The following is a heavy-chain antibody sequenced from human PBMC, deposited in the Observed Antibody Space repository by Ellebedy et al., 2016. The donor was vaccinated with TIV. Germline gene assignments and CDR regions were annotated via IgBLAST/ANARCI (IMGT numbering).Heavy chain of an antibody. J-gene: IGHJ4*02. CDR1: GYTFSSYA. V-gene: IGHV1-3*01. Sequence: AASVKVSCKASGYTFSSYAIHWVRQAPGQSLEWMGWINAGHGNTKYSQKFQGRVTITRNTAASTAYMELSSLRSEDAAVYYCARRAAPVNADPAGSFDYWGQGTLVTVSS. CDR3: ARRAAPVNADPAGSFDY. D-gene: IGHD1-1*01. CDR2: INAGHGNT.